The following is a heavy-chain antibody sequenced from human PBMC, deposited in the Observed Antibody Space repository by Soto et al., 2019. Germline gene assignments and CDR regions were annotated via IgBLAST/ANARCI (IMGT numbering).Heavy chain of an antibody. J-gene: IGHJ4*02. V-gene: IGHV1-69*13. CDR1: GYTFSNYY. CDR3: AREGSGYNF. CDR2: IVPVFGRP. D-gene: IGHD5-12*01. Sequence: SVKVSCKGAGYTFSNYYMHWVRQAPGQGLEWMGGIVPVFGRPNYAQRFRGRLTITADESTSTGYMELISLRSDDTAVYYCAREGSGYNFWGQGTQVTVSS.